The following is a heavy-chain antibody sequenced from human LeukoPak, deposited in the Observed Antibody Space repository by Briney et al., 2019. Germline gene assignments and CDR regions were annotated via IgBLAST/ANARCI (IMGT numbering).Heavy chain of an antibody. CDR3: ASGVVYAFLGMDV. J-gene: IGHJ6*02. D-gene: IGHD2-8*02. CDR1: GYSFTDYD. V-gene: IGHV1-69*04. CDR2: IIPILGIA. Sequence: HGASVKVSCKASGYSFTDYDISWVRQAPGQGLEWMGRIIPILGIANYAQKFQGRVTITADKSTSTAYMELSSLRSEDTAVYYCASGVVYAFLGMDVWGQGTTVTVSS.